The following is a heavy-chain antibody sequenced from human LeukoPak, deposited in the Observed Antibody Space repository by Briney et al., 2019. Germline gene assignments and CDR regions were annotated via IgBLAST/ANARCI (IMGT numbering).Heavy chain of an antibody. CDR3: ASQPGIAAAGAGVT. CDR1: GFTFSSYE. V-gene: IGHV3-48*03. D-gene: IGHD6-13*01. CDR2: ISSSGSAI. J-gene: IGHJ5*02. Sequence: GGSLRLSRAASGFTFSSYEMNGVRQAPAKGREWVAYISSSGSAIYYADSVKGRCTIFRENAKNSRYLQMNSRRARDTAGYYCASQPGIAAAGAGVTWGEGTLVTVPS.